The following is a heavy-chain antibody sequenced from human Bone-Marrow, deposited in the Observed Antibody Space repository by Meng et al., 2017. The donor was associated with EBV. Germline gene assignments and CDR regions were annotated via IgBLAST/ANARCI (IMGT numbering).Heavy chain of an antibody. V-gene: IGHV3-74*01. J-gene: IGHJ4*02. CDR2: INPDGSVI. CDR3: AKDCFGDKDS. D-gene: IGHD2-21*01. CDR1: GFTLMSYW. Sequence: EVQGMGSGGGLVKAGGALRLSCAASGFTLMSYWVHWVRQAPGEGLVWVSRINPDGSVINYADSVKGRFTISRDNAKNTVYLQMNNLRADDTAVYYCAKDCFGDKDSWGQGTLVTVSS.